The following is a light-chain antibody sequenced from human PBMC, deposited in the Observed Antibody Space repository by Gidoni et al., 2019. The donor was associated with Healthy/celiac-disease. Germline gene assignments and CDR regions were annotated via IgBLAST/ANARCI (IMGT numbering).Light chain of an antibody. J-gene: IGKJ5*01. CDR1: QSISIY. Sequence: DIQMTHSPSSLSASVGDRVTITCRASQSISIYLNWYQHKPGKAPKLLIYAASSLKSGVPLRFSGSGSGTDFTITISSLQPEDFATYYCQQSYSTPVFGQGTRLEIK. V-gene: IGKV1-39*01. CDR3: QQSYSTPV. CDR2: AAS.